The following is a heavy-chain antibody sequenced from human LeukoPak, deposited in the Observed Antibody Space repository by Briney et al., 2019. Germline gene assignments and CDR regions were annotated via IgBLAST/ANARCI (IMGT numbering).Heavy chain of an antibody. V-gene: IGHV1-24*01. CDR1: GYTLTELS. Sequence: GASVKVSCKVSGYTLTELSMHWVRQAPGKGLEWMGGFDPEDGETIYAQKFQGRVTMTEDTSTDTAYMELSSLRSEDTAVYYCARALLGDIVVVPAAIMGAYYYYGMDVWGQGTTVTVSS. CDR3: ARALLGDIVVVPAAIMGAYYYYGMDV. J-gene: IGHJ6*02. CDR2: FDPEDGET. D-gene: IGHD2-2*02.